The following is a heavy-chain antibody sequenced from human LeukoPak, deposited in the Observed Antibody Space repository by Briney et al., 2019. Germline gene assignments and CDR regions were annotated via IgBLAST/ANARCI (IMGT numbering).Heavy chain of an antibody. D-gene: IGHD4-17*01. CDR3: ARDLVDYGDYEGYFDY. V-gene: IGHV3-21*01. CDR1: GFTFSSYA. CDR2: ISSSSSYI. J-gene: IGHJ4*02. Sequence: PGGSLRLSCAASGFTFSSYAMSWVRQAPGKGLEWVSSISSSSSYIYYADSVKGRFTISRDNAKNSLYLQMNSLRAEDTAVYYCARDLVDYGDYEGYFDYWGQGTLVTVSS.